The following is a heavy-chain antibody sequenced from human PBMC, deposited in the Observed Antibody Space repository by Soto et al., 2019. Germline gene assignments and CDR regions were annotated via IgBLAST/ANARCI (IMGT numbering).Heavy chain of an antibody. Sequence: GGSLRLSCAASGFTFISYAMHWVRQAPGKGLEWVAVISYDGSNKYYADSVKGRFTISRDNSKNTLYLQMNSLRAEDTAVYYCARPPDSSYYDILTGYYSPFDYWGQGTLVTVSS. CDR2: ISYDGSNK. CDR3: ARPPDSSYYDILTGYYSPFDY. V-gene: IGHV3-30-3*01. CDR1: GFTFISYA. D-gene: IGHD3-9*01. J-gene: IGHJ4*02.